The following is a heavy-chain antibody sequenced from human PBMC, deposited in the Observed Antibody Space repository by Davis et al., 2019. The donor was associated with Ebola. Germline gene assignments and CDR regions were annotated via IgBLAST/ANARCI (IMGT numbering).Heavy chain of an antibody. J-gene: IGHJ4*02. D-gene: IGHD1-26*01. Sequence: GESLKISCAASGFLFSNYEMNWVRQAPGKGLEWVSYISSSGTTIYYADSVRGRFTISRDNAKNALYLQMNSLRSEDTAVYYCARWGGSYSDYWGQGTLVTVSA. CDR3: ARWGGSYSDY. CDR2: ISSSGTTI. CDR1: GFLFSNYE. V-gene: IGHV3-48*03.